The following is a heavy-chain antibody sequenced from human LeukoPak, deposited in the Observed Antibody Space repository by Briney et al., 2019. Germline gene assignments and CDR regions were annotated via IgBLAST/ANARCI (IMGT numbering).Heavy chain of an antibody. Sequence: PGGSLRLSCEASGFTFSGNWMSWVRQAPGKGLEWVASIKPDGSQKLYVDSVKGRFTISRDNTKSSLYLQMNSLGAEDTAMYYCAKLLGTATTYDSWGQGTRVTVSS. CDR3: AKLLGTATTYDS. D-gene: IGHD5-24*01. V-gene: IGHV3-7*01. CDR2: IKPDGSQK. J-gene: IGHJ4*02. CDR1: GFTFSGNW.